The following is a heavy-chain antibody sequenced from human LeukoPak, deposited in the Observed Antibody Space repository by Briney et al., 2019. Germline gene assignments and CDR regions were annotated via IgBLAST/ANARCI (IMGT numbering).Heavy chain of an antibody. CDR2: IYYSGST. V-gene: IGHV4-30-2*01. CDR1: GGSISSGGYA. Sequence: PSQTLSLTCAVSGGSISSGGYAWSWIRQPPGKGLEWIGYIYYSGSTYYNPSLKSRVTISVDTSKNQFSLKLSSVTAADTAVYYCARDLVVDYWGQGTLVTVSS. CDR3: ARDLVVDY. J-gene: IGHJ4*02. D-gene: IGHD2-15*01.